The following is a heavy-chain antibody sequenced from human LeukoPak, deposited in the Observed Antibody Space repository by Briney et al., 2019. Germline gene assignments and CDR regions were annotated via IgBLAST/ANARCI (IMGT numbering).Heavy chain of an antibody. J-gene: IGHJ4*02. CDR1: GFTFTNYS. CDR3: AKDISQGYTYGFIEQDF. CDR2: ISTTSTYI. V-gene: IGHV3-21*04. D-gene: IGHD5-18*01. Sequence: KTGGSLRLSCAASGFTFTNYSMNWVRQAPGKGLEWVSSISTTSTYIYYADSLKGRFTISRDNAKNSLYLQMNSLRAEDTAVYYCAKDISQGYTYGFIEQDFWGQGTPVTVSS.